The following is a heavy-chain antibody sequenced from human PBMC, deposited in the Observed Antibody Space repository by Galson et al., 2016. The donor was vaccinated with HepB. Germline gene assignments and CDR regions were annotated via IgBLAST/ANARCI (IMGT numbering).Heavy chain of an antibody. CDR3: ARLSLVSAGTVDY. V-gene: IGHV3-74*01. Sequence: SLRLSCAASGITFSRSWMHWVRQAPGKGLVWVSHIKNDGTTTNYAVSVRGRFIISRDNAKNTLYLQMNSLRAEDTAVYYCARLSLVSAGTVDYWGQGTLVVVSS. CDR1: GITFSRSW. CDR2: IKNDGTTT. D-gene: IGHD6-19*01. J-gene: IGHJ4*02.